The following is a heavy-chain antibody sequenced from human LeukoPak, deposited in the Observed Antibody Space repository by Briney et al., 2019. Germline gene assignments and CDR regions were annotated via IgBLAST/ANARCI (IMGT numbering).Heavy chain of an antibody. Sequence: PGGSLRLSCAASGFTVSSDYMSWVRQAPGKGLEWVSVMYSGGSTYYADSVKGRFTISRDKSKNTVYLQMNSLRFEDADMYYRARNWFDPWGQGTLVTVSS. J-gene: IGHJ5*02. CDR1: GFTVSSDY. CDR3: ARNWFDP. CDR2: MYSGGST. V-gene: IGHV3-53*05.